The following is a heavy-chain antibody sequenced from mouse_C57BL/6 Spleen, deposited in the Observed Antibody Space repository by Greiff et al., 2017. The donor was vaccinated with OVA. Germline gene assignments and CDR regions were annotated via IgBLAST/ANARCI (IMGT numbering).Heavy chain of an antibody. CDR3: AKSYYGYYFGY. V-gene: IGHV1-75*01. J-gene: IGHJ2*01. CDR1: GYTFTDYY. Sequence: QVQLQQSGPELVKPGASVKISCKASGYTFTDYYINWVKQRPGQGLEWIGWIFPGAGSTYYNEKFKGKATLTVDKSSSTATMVLSSLTSEASAVYFCAKSYYGYYFGYWGQGTTLTVYS. CDR2: IFPGAGST. D-gene: IGHD2-10*01.